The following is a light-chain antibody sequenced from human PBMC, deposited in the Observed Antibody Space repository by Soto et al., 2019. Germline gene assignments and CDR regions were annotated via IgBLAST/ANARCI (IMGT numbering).Light chain of an antibody. Sequence: QSVLTQPPSASGTPGQRVTISCSGSSSNIGSNYVYWYQQLPGTAPKLLIYRNNQRPSGVPDRFSGSKSGTSASLAISGLRSEDEADYYCAAWDDSLSGVVFGGGPSSPS. CDR3: AAWDDSLSGVV. J-gene: IGLJ2*01. V-gene: IGLV1-47*01. CDR1: SSNIGSNY. CDR2: RNN.